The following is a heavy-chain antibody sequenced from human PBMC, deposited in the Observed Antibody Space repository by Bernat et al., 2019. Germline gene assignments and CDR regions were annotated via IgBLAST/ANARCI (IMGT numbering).Heavy chain of an antibody. Sequence: QVQLVESGGGVVQPGRSLRLSCAASGFTFSSYGMHWVRQAPGKGLEWVAVIWYDGSNKYYVDSVKGRFTISRDNSKNTLYLQMNSLRAEDTAVYYCARGPGIAAAGFYYYYYMDVWGKGTTVTVSS. CDR3: ARGPGIAAAGFYYYYYMDV. V-gene: IGHV3-33*01. CDR1: GFTFSSYG. D-gene: IGHD6-13*01. J-gene: IGHJ6*03. CDR2: IWYDGSNK.